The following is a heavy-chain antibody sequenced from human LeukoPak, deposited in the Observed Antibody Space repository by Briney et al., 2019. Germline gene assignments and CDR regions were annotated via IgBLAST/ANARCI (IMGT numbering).Heavy chain of an antibody. CDR1: GFSFSTYW. CDR2: IKGDESEK. V-gene: IGHV3-7*01. CDR3: AGSVYSYALNH. D-gene: IGHD3-10*01. Sequence: GGSLRLSCAASGFSFSTYWMTWVRQAPGKGLEGVANIKGDESEKYYVDSVMGRFTISRDNAKNSLYLQMNSLRAEHTSVYYCAGSVYSYALNHWGQGTLVTVSS. J-gene: IGHJ1*01.